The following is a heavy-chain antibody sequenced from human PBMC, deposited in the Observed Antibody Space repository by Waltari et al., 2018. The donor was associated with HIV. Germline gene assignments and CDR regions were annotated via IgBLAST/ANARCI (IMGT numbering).Heavy chain of an antibody. D-gene: IGHD3-10*01. CDR1: GHTLSEFS. CDR3: ATDFSGMVRAYSYYSLDV. Sequence: QVQLVQSGAEVKKPGASVKVSCKVSGHTLSEFSMTWVRQVPGKGLEWMGNFDPEDDETIYAQKFQGRVTMTEDTSSDTAYMELSSLTSGDTAVYYCATDFSGMVRAYSYYSLDVWGQGTTVTVSS. J-gene: IGHJ6*02. CDR2: FDPEDDET. V-gene: IGHV1-24*01.